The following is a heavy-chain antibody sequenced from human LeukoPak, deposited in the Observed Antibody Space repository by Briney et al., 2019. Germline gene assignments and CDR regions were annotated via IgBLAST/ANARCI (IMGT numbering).Heavy chain of an antibody. CDR1: GGTFSSYA. Sequence: ASVKVSCKASGGTFSSYAISWVRQAPGQGLEWMGGIIPIFGTANYAQKFQGRVTITTDESTSTAYMELSSLRSEDTAVYYCARRSSRIAAAGKNWFDPWGQGTLVTVSS. D-gene: IGHD6-13*01. CDR3: ARRSSRIAAAGKNWFDP. CDR2: IIPIFGTA. J-gene: IGHJ5*02. V-gene: IGHV1-69*05.